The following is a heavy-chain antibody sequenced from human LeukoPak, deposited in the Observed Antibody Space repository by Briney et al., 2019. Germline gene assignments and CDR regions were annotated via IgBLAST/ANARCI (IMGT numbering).Heavy chain of an antibody. CDR1: GFSFSYYG. V-gene: IGHV3-30*18. J-gene: IGHJ4*02. CDR2: ISFVGTNK. Sequence: GGSLRLSCAASGFSFSYYGMHWVRQAPAKGLAGVAFISFVGTNKYYADSVKGRFTISRDYSKNTVYLQMDSLRAEDTAVYYCAKRGDSGSHKYFDYWGQGTLVTVSS. D-gene: IGHD1-26*01. CDR3: AKRGDSGSHKYFDY.